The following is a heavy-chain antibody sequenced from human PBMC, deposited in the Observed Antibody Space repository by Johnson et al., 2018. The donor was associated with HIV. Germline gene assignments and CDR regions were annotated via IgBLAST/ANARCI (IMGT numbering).Heavy chain of an antibody. J-gene: IGHJ3*02. Sequence: QVQLVESGGGVVQPGRSLRLSCAASGFTFSSYPMHWVRQAPGKGLEWVAVISYDGSNRYYADSVRGRFTISRDNAKNSLYLQMNSLRADDTAVYYCARPIVRGAADIWGQGTMVTVSS. CDR2: ISYDGSNR. V-gene: IGHV3-30*04. D-gene: IGHD3-10*01. CDR1: GFTFSSYP. CDR3: ARPIVRGAADI.